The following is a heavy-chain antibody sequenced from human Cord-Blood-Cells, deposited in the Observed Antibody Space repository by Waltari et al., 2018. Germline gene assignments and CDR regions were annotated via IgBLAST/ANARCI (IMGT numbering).Heavy chain of an antibody. V-gene: IGHV4-39*01. J-gene: IGHJ3*02. CDR1: GGSISSSSYY. D-gene: IGHD3-3*01. Sequence: QLQLQESGPGLVKPSETLSLTCTVSGGSISSSSYYWGWIRQPPGKGLEWIGSIYYSGSTYYNPSLKSRFTISVDTSKNQFSLKLSSVTAADTAVYYCARPRDFWSGYYHDAFDIWGQGTMVTVSS. CDR3: ARPRDFWSGYYHDAFDI. CDR2: IYYSGST.